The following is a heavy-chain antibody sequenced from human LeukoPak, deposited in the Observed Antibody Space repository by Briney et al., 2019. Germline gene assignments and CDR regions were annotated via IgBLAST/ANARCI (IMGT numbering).Heavy chain of an antibody. V-gene: IGHV4-59*11. CDR3: ARAGSPGYYFDH. CDR1: GGSISSHY. Sequence: SETLSLTCTVSGGSISSHYWSWIRQPPGKGLEYIGYVYYSGSTDYNPSLKSRVTISVDTSKNQFSLKLSSVTAADTAVYYCARAGSPGYYFDHWGQGSLVTVSS. CDR2: VYYSGST. D-gene: IGHD6-19*01. J-gene: IGHJ4*02.